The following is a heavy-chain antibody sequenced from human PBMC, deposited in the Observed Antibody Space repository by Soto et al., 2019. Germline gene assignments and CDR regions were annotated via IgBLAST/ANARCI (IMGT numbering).Heavy chain of an antibody. CDR3: ARLTYDYDSSGYRYYFDY. CDR1: GGSVSSGSYY. D-gene: IGHD3-22*01. Sequence: QVQLQESGPGLVKPSETLSLTCTVSGGSVSSGSYYWSWIRQPPGKGLEWIGYMYYSGSTNYNPSLKIRVTISVDTSKNQFSLNLSSVTAADTAVYYCARLTYDYDSSGYRYYFDYWGQGTLVTVSP. CDR2: MYYSGST. J-gene: IGHJ4*02. V-gene: IGHV4-61*01.